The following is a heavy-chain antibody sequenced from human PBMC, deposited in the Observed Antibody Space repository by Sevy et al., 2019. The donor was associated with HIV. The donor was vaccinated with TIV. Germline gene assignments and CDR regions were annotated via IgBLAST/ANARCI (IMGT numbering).Heavy chain of an antibody. Sequence: GGSLRLSCAASGFTFSTYGMHWVRQAPGKGLEWVAVLSYDGREKYYGNSVKGRFTISRDNSKKTLYLQMNSLRDEDTAVYYCAKVGPHCSGGTCFYPLFDYCGQGTLVTVSS. CDR2: LSYDGREK. J-gene: IGHJ4*02. D-gene: IGHD2-15*01. CDR3: AKVGPHCSGGTCFYPLFDY. CDR1: GFTFSTYG. V-gene: IGHV3-30*18.